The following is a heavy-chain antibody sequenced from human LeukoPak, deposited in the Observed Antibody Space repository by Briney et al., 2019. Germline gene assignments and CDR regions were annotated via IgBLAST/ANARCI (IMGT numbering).Heavy chain of an antibody. CDR2: ISGNGGST. CDR3: AKPLGEQWLVPVDAFDI. J-gene: IGHJ3*02. V-gene: IGHV3-23*01. CDR1: GFTFSGYA. D-gene: IGHD6-19*01. Sequence: PGGSLRLSCAASGFTFSGYAMSWVRQAPGKGLEWVSSISGNGGSTYYADSVKGRFTISRDNSKNTLYLQMNSLRAEGTAVYYCAKPLGEQWLVPVDAFDIWGQGTMVTVSS.